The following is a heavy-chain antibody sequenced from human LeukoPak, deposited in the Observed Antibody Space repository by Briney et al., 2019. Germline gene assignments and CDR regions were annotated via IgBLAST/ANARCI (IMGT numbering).Heavy chain of an antibody. CDR1: GGSISSSGYC. CDR2: IFYSGNT. D-gene: IGHD3-22*01. CDR3: ASGSDSSTYYYY. Sequence: SETLSLTCTVSGGSISSSGYCRGWIRQPPGKGLDWIGNIFYSGNTYYNPSLKSRVTISVDTSKNQFSLKLRSVTAADTAVYYCASGSDSSTYYYYWGQGTLVTVSS. V-gene: IGHV4-39*01. J-gene: IGHJ4*02.